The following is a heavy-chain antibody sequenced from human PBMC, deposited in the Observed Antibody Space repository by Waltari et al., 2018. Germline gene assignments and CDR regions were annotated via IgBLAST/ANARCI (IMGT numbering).Heavy chain of an antibody. D-gene: IGHD3-22*01. CDR1: GFTFSSYW. V-gene: IGHV3-74*01. CDR3: ATEAYDSSGYYY. CDR2: INSDGSTI. Sequence: EVQLEESGGGLVQPGGSLRLSCAASGFTFSSYWMHWVRQAPGKGLVRVQRINSDGSTISYADSVKGRFTISRDNAKNTLYLQMNSLSAEDTAVYYCATEAYDSSGYYYWGQGTLVTVSS. J-gene: IGHJ4*02.